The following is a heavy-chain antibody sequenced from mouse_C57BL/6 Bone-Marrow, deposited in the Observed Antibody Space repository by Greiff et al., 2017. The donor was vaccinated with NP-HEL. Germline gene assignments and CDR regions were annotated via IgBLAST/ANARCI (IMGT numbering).Heavy chain of an antibody. CDR3: ARARVYYSNYYAMDY. J-gene: IGHJ4*01. CDR1: GYTFTSYW. CDR2: IHPNSGST. V-gene: IGHV1-64*01. D-gene: IGHD2-5*01. Sequence: VQLQQPGAELVKPGASVKLSCKASGYTFTSYWMHWVKQRPGQGLEWIGMIHPNSGSTNYNEKFKSKATLTVDKSSSTAYRQLSSLTSEDSAVYYCARARVYYSNYYAMDYWGQGTSVTVSS.